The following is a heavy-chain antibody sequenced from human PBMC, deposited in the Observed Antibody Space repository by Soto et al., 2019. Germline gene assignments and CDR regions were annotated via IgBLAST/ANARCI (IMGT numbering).Heavy chain of an antibody. CDR1: GGSISSGGYY. V-gene: IGHV4-31*03. Sequence: QVQLQESGPGLVKPSQTLSLTCTVSGGSISSGGYYWSWIRQHPGKGLEWIGYISYSGSTYYNPSLRSRVSISVDTSKNQFSLKLSSVTAADTAVYYCARVVQLWYHCDYWGQGTLVTVSS. D-gene: IGHD5-18*01. J-gene: IGHJ4*02. CDR2: ISYSGST. CDR3: ARVVQLWYHCDY.